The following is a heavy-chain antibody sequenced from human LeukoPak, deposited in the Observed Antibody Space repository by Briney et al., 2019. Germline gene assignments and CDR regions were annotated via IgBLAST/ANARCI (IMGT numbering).Heavy chain of an antibody. CDR3: AGAFDY. J-gene: IGHJ4*02. V-gene: IGHV3-48*03. CDR2: ISSSSNTM. CDR1: GFTFSSYE. Sequence: GGSLRLSCAASGFTFSSYEMNWVRQAPGKGLEWVSYISSSSNTMYYADSVKGRFTISRDNAKNSLYLQMNSLRDEDTAVYYCAGAFDYWGQGTLVAVSS.